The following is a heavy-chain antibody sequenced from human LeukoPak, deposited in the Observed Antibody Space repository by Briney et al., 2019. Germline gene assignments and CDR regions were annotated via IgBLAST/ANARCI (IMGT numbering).Heavy chain of an antibody. CDR3: ARVGGVSSGWAYYFDY. D-gene: IGHD6-19*01. CDR1: GGTFISYA. Sequence: ASVKVSCKASGGTFISYAISWVRQAPGQGLEWMGGIIPIFGTANYAQKFQVRVTITADESTSTAYMELSSLRSEDTAVYYCARVGGVSSGWAYYFDYWGQGTLVTVSS. V-gene: IGHV1-69*13. CDR2: IIPIFGTA. J-gene: IGHJ4*02.